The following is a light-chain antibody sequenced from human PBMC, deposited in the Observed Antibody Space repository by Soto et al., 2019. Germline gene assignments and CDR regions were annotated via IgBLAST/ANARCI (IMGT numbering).Light chain of an antibody. CDR3: SSYTTTSTYV. CDR2: DVS. CDR1: SSDVGSYNY. J-gene: IGLJ1*01. Sequence: QSVLTQPASVSGSPGQSITISCTGTSSDVGSYNYVSWYQQHPGKAPKVMIYDVSNRPSGGSYRFSGSKSGNTASLTISGLQAEDEADYYCSSYTTTSTYVFGTGTKLTVL. V-gene: IGLV2-14*01.